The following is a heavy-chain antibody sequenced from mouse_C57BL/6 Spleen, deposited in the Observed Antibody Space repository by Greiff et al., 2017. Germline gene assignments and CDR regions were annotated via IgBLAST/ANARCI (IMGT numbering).Heavy chain of an antibody. CDR2: IHPNSGST. V-gene: IGHV1-64*01. CDR1: GYTFTSYW. J-gene: IGHJ1*03. Sequence: VQLQQPGAELVKPGASVKLSCKASGYTFTSYWMPWVKQSPGQGLEWIGMIHPNSGSTNYNEKFKSKATLTVDKSSSTAYMQLSRLTSEDSAVYYCARFNWDWYFDVWGTGTTVTVSS. D-gene: IGHD4-1*02. CDR3: ARFNWDWYFDV.